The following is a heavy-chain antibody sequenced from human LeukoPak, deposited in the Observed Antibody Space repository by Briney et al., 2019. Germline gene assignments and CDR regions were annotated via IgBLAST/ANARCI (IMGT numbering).Heavy chain of an antibody. CDR2: INHSGST. V-gene: IGHV4-34*01. Sequence: NPSETLSLTCAVYGGSFSGYYWSWIRQPPGKGLEWIGEINHSGSTNYNPSLKSRVTISVDTSKNQFSLKLSSVTAADTAVYYCARGRMRWPVDYWGQGTLVTVSS. CDR1: GGSFSGYY. J-gene: IGHJ4*02. D-gene: IGHD1-14*01. CDR3: ARGRMRWPVDY.